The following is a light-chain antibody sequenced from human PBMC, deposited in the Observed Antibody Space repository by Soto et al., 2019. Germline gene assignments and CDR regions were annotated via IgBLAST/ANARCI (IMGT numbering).Light chain of an antibody. CDR3: QKYDNAPWT. J-gene: IGKJ3*01. V-gene: IGKV1-27*01. Sequence: DIQMTQSPSSLSSSVGDRVTITCRASQGINNCLAWYQQIPGKVPRLLIYAASTMQSGVPSRFSGSVSGTDFTLTISSLQPEDVATYYCQKYDNAPWTFGPGTKVDIK. CDR1: QGINNC. CDR2: AAS.